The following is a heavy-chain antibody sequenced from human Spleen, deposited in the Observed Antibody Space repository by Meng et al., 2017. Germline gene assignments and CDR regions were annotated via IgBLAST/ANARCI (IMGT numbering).Heavy chain of an antibody. Sequence: GGSLRLSCAASGFTFSSYAMSWVRQAPGKGLEWVSGISGSGHSTYYADSVKGRFTISRDDSKNTLFLQVTSLRAEDTAVYYCAKDWAHYDISGAFDYWGQGTLVTVSS. CDR2: ISGSGHST. CDR3: AKDWAHYDISGAFDY. D-gene: IGHD3-22*01. V-gene: IGHV3-23*01. CDR1: GFTFSSYA. J-gene: IGHJ4*02.